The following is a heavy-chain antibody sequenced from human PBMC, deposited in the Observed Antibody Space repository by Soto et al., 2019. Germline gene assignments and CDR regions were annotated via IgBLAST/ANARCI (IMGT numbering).Heavy chain of an antibody. V-gene: IGHV1-69*01. CDR3: AREGSGYYPDY. CDR2: IIPIFGTA. J-gene: IGHJ4*02. CDR1: GGTFSSYA. D-gene: IGHD3-22*01. Sequence: QVQLVQSGAEVKKPGSSVKVSCKASGGTFSSYAISWVRQAPGQGLEWMGGIIPIFGTANYAQKFQGRVTITADEXXXXXXXXXSSLRSEDTAVYYCAREGSGYYPDYWGQGTLVTVSS.